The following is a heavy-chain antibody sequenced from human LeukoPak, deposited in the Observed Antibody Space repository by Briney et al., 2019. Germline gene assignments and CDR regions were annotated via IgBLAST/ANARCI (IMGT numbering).Heavy chain of an antibody. Sequence: SETLSLTCAVSGGSISSGGYSWSWIRQPPGKGLEWIGYIYHSGSTYYNPSLKSRVTISVDRSKNQFSLKLSSVTAADTAVYYCARARLRGNYGSSGYYPKGFDPWGQGTLVTVSS. CDR1: GGSISSGGYS. J-gene: IGHJ5*02. D-gene: IGHD3-22*01. CDR2: IYHSGST. CDR3: ARARLRGNYGSSGYYPKGFDP. V-gene: IGHV4-30-2*01.